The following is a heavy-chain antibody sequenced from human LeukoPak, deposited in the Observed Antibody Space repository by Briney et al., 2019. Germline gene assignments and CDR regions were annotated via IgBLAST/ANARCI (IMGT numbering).Heavy chain of an antibody. D-gene: IGHD6-13*01. J-gene: IGHJ4*02. CDR3: AAGTAADF. CDR1: GIPFSDYY. Sequence: PGGSLRLSCVVSGIPFSDYYMNWIRQAPGKGLEWISYISCSSSYTDYADSVKGRFTISRDNAKSALYLQLNSLRLEDTAVYYCAAGTAADFWGQGTLVTVSS. CDR2: ISCSSSYT. V-gene: IGHV3-11*03.